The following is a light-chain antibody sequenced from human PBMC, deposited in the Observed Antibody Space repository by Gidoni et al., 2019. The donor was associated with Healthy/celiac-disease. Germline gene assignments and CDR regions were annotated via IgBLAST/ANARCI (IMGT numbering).Light chain of an antibody. CDR2: AAS. V-gene: IGKV1-39*01. J-gene: IGKJ2*01. CDR3: QQSYSTPT. CDR1: QSISSY. Sequence: DIQMTQSPSSLSASVGDRVTITCRASQSISSYLNWYQQKPGKAPKLLIYAASSLQSGVPSRFSGSASGTDFILTISSLQPEDFATYYCQQSYSTPTFGQGTKLEIK.